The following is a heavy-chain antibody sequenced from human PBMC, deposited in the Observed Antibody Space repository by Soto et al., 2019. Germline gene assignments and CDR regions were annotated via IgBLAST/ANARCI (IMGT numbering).Heavy chain of an antibody. Sequence: GGSLRLSCAASGFTFSSYSMNWVRQAPGKGLEWVSYISSSSSTIYYADSVKGRFTISRDNAKNSLYLQMNSLRDEDTAVYYCARDLWSYDFWSGPDYYYYGMDVWGQGTTVTVSS. CDR2: ISSSSSTI. CDR3: ARDLWSYDFWSGPDYYYYGMDV. D-gene: IGHD3-3*01. CDR1: GFTFSSYS. J-gene: IGHJ6*02. V-gene: IGHV3-48*02.